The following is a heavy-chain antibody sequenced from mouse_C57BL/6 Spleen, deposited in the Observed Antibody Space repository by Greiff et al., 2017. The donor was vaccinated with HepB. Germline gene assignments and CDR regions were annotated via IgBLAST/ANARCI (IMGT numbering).Heavy chain of an antibody. CDR1: GYTFTSYW. V-gene: IGHV1-64*01. CDR3: ARPPYGSKRTFAY. D-gene: IGHD1-1*01. Sequence: QVQLQQPGAELVKPGASVKLSCKASGYTFTSYWMHWVKQRPGQGLEWIGMIHPNSGSTNYNEKFKSKATLTVDKSSSTAYMQRSSLTSEDSAVYYCARPPYGSKRTFAYWGQGTLVTVSA. J-gene: IGHJ3*01. CDR2: IHPNSGST.